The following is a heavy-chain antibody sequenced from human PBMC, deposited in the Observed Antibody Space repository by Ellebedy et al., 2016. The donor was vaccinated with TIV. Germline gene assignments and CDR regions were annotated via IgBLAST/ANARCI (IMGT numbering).Heavy chain of an antibody. CDR3: ARSWGGYGMDV. CDR1: GFTFSNYW. V-gene: IGHV3-NL1*01. Sequence: GESLKISCAASGFTFSNYWMNWIRQAPGKGLEWVSTISNTGSRTYYADSVKGRFTISRDNSKNTLYLQMNSLRAEDTAVYYCARSWGGYGMDVWGQGTTVTVSS. D-gene: IGHD7-27*01. J-gene: IGHJ6*02. CDR2: ISNTGSRT.